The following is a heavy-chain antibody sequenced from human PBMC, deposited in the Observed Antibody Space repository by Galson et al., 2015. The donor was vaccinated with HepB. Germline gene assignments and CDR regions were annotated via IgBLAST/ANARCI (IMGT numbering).Heavy chain of an antibody. CDR2: IRSDNADT. Sequence: SLRLSCAASGFIFSRYNMNWVRQAPGKGLEWVASIRSDNADTFYADSVKGRFIISRDNAKNSLFLQMNSLRVEDTAVYYCARDWGISVSATWWFDPWGQGTLVTVSS. V-gene: IGHV3-21*01. CDR1: GFIFSRYN. J-gene: IGHJ5*02. CDR3: ARDWGISVSATWWFDP. D-gene: IGHD6-19*01.